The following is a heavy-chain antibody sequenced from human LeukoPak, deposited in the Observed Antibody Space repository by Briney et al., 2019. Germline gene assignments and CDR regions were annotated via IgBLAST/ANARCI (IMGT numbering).Heavy chain of an antibody. D-gene: IGHD3-22*01. V-gene: IGHV3-7*04. CDR3: ARDRDSSGYYGYYFDY. CDR1: GFTFSSYW. J-gene: IGHJ4*02. CDR2: IKEDGSDK. Sequence: PGGSLRLSCVASGFTFSSYWMSWVRQAPGKGLEWVANIKEDGSDKYYVDSVKGRFTISRDNATNSLYLQMNSLRAEDTAVYYCARDRDSSGYYGYYFDYLGQGTLVTVSS.